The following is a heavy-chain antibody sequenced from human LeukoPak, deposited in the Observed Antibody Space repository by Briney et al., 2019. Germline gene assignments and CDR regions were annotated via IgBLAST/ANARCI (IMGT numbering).Heavy chain of an antibody. CDR1: GGSISSGGYY. J-gene: IGHJ6*04. CDR2: IYYSGST. Sequence: SETLSLTCTVSGGSISSGGYYWSWIRQHPGKGLEWIGYIYYSGSTYYNPSLKSRVTISVDTSKNQFSLKLSSVTAADTAVYYCARDGGSQTNYYYYYGMDVWGKGTTVTVSS. V-gene: IGHV4-31*03. D-gene: IGHD2-15*01. CDR3: ARDGGSQTNYYYYYGMDV.